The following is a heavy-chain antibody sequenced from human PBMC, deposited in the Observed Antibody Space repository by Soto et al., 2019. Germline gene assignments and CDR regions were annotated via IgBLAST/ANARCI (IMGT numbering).Heavy chain of an antibody. J-gene: IGHJ4*02. D-gene: IGHD2-2*01. Sequence: GGSLRLSCAASGFTFSSYSMNWVRQAPGKGLEWVSSISSSSSYIYYADSVKGRFTISRDNAKNSLYLQMNSLRAEDTAVYYCARDRRIVVPAAILDYWGQGTLVTVSS. V-gene: IGHV3-21*01. CDR1: GFTFSSYS. CDR2: ISSSSSYI. CDR3: ARDRRIVVPAAILDY.